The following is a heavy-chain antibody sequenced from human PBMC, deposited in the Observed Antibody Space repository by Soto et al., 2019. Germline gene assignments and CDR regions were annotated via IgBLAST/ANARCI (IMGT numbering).Heavy chain of an antibody. J-gene: IGHJ6*02. V-gene: IGHV1-69*01. CDR2: IIPIFGTT. CDR3: AGGYGDYNYYYGLDV. Sequence: QVQLVQSGAEVKKPGSSVKVSCKASGGTFSSYAISWVRQAPGQGLEWMGGIIPIFGTTNYAKKLQGRVTITAEESTSTAYMELSSLRSEDTAVYYCAGGYGDYNYYYGLDVWGQGTTVTVSS. D-gene: IGHD4-17*01. CDR1: GGTFSSYA.